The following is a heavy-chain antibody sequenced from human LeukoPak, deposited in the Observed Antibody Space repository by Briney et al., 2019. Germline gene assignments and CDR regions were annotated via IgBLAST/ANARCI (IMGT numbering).Heavy chain of an antibody. V-gene: IGHV1-2*02. Sequence: ASVKVSCKASGYTFTGYYMHWVRQAPGQGLEWMGWINPNSGGTNYAQKFQGRVTMTRDTSVSTAYMELSRLRSDDTAVYYCARVLMVRGVISVNIDVWGKGTTVTVSS. D-gene: IGHD3-10*01. CDR1: GYTFTGYY. CDR2: INPNSGGT. J-gene: IGHJ6*03. CDR3: ARVLMVRGVISVNIDV.